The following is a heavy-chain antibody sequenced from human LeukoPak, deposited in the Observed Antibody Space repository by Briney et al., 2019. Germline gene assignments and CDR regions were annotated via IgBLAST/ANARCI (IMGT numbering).Heavy chain of an antibody. V-gene: IGHV4-34*01. CDR1: GGSFSGYY. J-gene: IGHJ3*02. CDR2: INHSGST. D-gene: IGHD4-17*01. Sequence: SETLSLTCAVYGGSFSGYYWSWIRQPPGKGLEWIGEINHSGSTTYNPSLKSRVTISVDTSKNQFSLKLRSVTAADTAVYYCARTTVTTSGAFDIWGQGTMVTVSS. CDR3: ARTTVTTSGAFDI.